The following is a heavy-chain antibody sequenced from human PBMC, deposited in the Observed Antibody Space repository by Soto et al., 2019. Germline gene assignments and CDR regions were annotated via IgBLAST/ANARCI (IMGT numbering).Heavy chain of an antibody. CDR2: PYYRSKWFH. CDR3: AKTREASWAKSSKNWFDP. V-gene: IGHV6-1*01. J-gene: IGHJ5*02. Sequence: SQTLSLTCAIFGDSVSSHSAAWNWIRQSPSRGLEWLGRPYYRSKWFHGYAVSVKSRITIHPDTSKNQFSMQLNSVPPDDTAVYYRAKTREASWAKSSKNWFDPWGQGTLGTVSS. CDR1: GDSVSSHSAA. D-gene: IGHD3-16*01.